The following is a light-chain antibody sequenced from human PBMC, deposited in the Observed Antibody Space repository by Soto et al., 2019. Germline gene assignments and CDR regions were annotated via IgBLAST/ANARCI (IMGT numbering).Light chain of an antibody. Sequence: EIVMTQSPATLSVSPGERATLSCRASQRASRQYLSWYQQRPDQPPRLVIYGASMRADGIPDRFSGSGSGSEFTLTINSLEPEDFAVYYCQDFDSPQWTFGQGTKVDIK. V-gene: IGKV3-20*01. CDR2: GAS. CDR3: QDFDSPQWT. J-gene: IGKJ1*01. CDR1: QRASRQY.